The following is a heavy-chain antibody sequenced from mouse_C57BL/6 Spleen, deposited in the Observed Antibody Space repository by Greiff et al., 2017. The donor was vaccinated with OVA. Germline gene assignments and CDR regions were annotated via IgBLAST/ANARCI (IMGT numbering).Heavy chain of an antibody. CDR2: ISYDGSN. D-gene: IGHD1-1*01. J-gene: IGHJ1*03. Sequence: DVQLQESGPGLVKPSQSLSLTCSVTGYSITSGYYWNWIRQFPGNKLEWMGYISYDGSNNYNPSLKNRISITRDTSKNQFFLKLNSVTTEDTATYYCARREDYYGSRYFDVWGTGTTVTVSS. CDR1: GYSITSGYY. V-gene: IGHV3-6*01. CDR3: ARREDYYGSRYFDV.